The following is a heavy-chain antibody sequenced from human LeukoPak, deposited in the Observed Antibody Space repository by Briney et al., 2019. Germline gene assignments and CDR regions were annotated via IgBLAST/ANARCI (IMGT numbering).Heavy chain of an antibody. CDR1: GGSFSGYY. D-gene: IGHD3-16*01. Sequence: SETLSLTCAVYGGSFSGYYWSWIRQPPGKGLEWIGEINHSGSTNYNPSLKSRVTISVDTSKNQFSLKPSSVTAADTAVYYCARGRGRMNWFDPWGQGTLVTVSS. J-gene: IGHJ5*02. CDR2: INHSGST. V-gene: IGHV4-34*01. CDR3: ARGRGRMNWFDP.